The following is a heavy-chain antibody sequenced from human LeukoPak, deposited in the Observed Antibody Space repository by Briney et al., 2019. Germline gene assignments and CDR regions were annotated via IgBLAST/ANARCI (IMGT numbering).Heavy chain of an antibody. CDR1: GFTFSSSE. D-gene: IGHD5-18*01. Sequence: GGSLRLSCAVSGFTFSSSEMNWVRQAPGKGLEWTSYISSSSGSTIYYADSVKGRFTISRDNAKNSLYLQMNSLRAEDTAVYYCARVLGFSYGSDYWGQGTLVTVSS. CDR3: ARVLGFSYGSDY. J-gene: IGHJ4*02. V-gene: IGHV3-48*03. CDR2: ISSSSGSTI.